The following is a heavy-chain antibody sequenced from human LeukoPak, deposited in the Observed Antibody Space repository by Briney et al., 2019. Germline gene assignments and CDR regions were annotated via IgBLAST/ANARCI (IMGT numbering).Heavy chain of an antibody. Sequence: GGSLRLSCAASGFTFSNYWMHWVRQVPGKGLVCVSRINIDGTSTSYADSVKGRFTISRDNAKNALYLQMNSLRAEDTAVYYCARGSSGWYGIDYWGQGALVNVSS. CDR1: GFTFSNYW. D-gene: IGHD6-19*01. CDR2: INIDGTST. CDR3: ARGSSGWYGIDY. V-gene: IGHV3-74*01. J-gene: IGHJ4*02.